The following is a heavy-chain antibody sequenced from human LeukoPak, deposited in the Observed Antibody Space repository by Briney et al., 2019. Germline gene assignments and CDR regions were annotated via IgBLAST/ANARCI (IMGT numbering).Heavy chain of an antibody. CDR1: GYTFTNYG. D-gene: IGHD5-12*01. V-gene: IGHV1-18*01. J-gene: IGHJ4*02. Sequence: GASVKVSCKASGYTFTNYGISWLRQAPGQGLEWMGWISVYNGNTNYAQKVQGRVTMTTDTSTDTAYMELRSLKSDDTAVHYCARDREWLRGRYYFDYWGQGTLVTVSS. CDR2: ISVYNGNT. CDR3: ARDREWLRGRYYFDY.